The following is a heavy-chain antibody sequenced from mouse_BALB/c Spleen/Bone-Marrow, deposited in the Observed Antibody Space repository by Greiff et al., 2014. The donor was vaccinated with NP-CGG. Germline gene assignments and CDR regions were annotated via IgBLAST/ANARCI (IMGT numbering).Heavy chain of an antibody. V-gene: IGHV14-4*02. CDR1: GFNIKDYY. Sequence: VQLKESGAEHVRSGASVKLSCTASGFNIKDYYMHWVKQRPEQGLEWIGWIDPENGDTEYAPKFQGKATMTADTSSDTAYLQLSSLTSEDTAVYYCNARGDYDFDYFDYWGQGTTLTVSS. CDR3: NARGDYDFDYFDY. J-gene: IGHJ2*01. CDR2: IDPENGDT. D-gene: IGHD2-4*01.